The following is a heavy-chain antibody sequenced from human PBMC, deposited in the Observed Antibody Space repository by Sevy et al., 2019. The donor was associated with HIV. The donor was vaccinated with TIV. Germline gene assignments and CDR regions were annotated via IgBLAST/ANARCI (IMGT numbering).Heavy chain of an antibody. V-gene: IGHV3-23*01. Sequence: GGSLRLSCEASGFTFSKYSMSWVRQAPGKGLEWVSTFSFGCGRINYADSVKGRFTISRDDSKNTLYLQMNSLRAEDTAVYYCAGERCSKPHDYWGQGTLVTVSS. CDR3: AGERCSKPHDY. CDR2: FSFGCGRI. J-gene: IGHJ4*02. CDR1: GFTFSKYS.